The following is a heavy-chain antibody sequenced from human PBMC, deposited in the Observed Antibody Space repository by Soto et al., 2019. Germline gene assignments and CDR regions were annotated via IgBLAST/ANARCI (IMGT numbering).Heavy chain of an antibody. J-gene: IGHJ6*02. CDR1: GGSISSGYYY. Sequence: QEQLQESGPGLVKPSQTLSLTCSVSGGSISSGYYYWSWIRQPPGKGLEWIGNIYYSGNTYYNPSLKSRLIISIDTSNNQFSLKVGSVTAADTAVYYSASSSLYGMDVWGQGTTVAVSS. CDR3: ASSSLYGMDV. V-gene: IGHV4-30-4*01. CDR2: IYYSGNT.